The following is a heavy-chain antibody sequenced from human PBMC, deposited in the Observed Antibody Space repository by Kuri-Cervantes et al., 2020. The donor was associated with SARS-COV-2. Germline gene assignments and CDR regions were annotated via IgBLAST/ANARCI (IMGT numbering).Heavy chain of an antibody. D-gene: IGHD3-3*01. Sequence: SCAASGFTFSSYAMQWVRQAPGKGLEWVAGIFYDGSKTYYADSVNGRFTISRDNSRNILYLQMNTLRAEDTDVYYCARVRGNTIFGVVVSYFDYWGQGTLVTVSS. J-gene: IGHJ4*02. CDR1: GFTFSSYA. CDR3: ARVRGNTIFGVVVSYFDY. CDR2: IFYDGSKT. V-gene: IGHV3-33*01.